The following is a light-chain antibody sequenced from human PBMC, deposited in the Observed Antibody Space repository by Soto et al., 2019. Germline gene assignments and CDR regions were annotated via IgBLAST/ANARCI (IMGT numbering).Light chain of an antibody. Sequence: AIRMTQSPSSLSASTGDRVTITCRASQGISSYLAWYQQKPGKAPKLLIYAASTLQIGVPSRFSGSGSGTDFTLTISCLQSEDFATYDCQEYYSYPITFGQGTRLEIK. CDR1: QGISSY. CDR2: AAS. J-gene: IGKJ5*01. V-gene: IGKV1-8*01. CDR3: QEYYSYPIT.